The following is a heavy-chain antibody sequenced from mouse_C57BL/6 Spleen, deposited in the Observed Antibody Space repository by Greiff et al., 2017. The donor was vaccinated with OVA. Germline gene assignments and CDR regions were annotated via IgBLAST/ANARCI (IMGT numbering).Heavy chain of an antibody. V-gene: IGHV3-6*01. Sequence: DVKLQESGPGLVKPSPSLSLTCSVTGYSITSGYYWNWIRQFPGNQLEWMGYITYDGGTNYNPSLKNRISITRDTSTNQFFLKLNSVTTEDTATYYCAWSNWDEDGCAYWGQGTLVTVSA. CDR1: GYSITSGYY. CDR3: AWSNWDEDGCAY. CDR2: ITYDGGT. D-gene: IGHD4-1*01. J-gene: IGHJ3*01.